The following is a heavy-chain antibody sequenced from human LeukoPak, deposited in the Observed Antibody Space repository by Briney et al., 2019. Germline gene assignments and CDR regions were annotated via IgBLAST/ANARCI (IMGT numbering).Heavy chain of an antibody. CDR3: ARVALVVVPAAIFVGAFDI. D-gene: IGHD2-2*01. J-gene: IGHJ3*02. CDR2: ISAYNGNT. V-gene: IGHV1-18*01. Sequence: ASVKVSCKASGYTFTSYGISWVRQAPGQGLEWMGWISAYNGNTNYAQKLQGRVTMTTDTSTSTAYMELRSLRSDDTAVYYCARVALVVVPAAIFVGAFDIWGQGTMVTVSS. CDR1: GYTFTSYG.